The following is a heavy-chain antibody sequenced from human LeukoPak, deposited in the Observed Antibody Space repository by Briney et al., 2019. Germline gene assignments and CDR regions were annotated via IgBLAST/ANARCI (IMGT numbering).Heavy chain of an antibody. CDR2: IRYDGRSQ. Sequence: GGSLRLSCAASGFSFSNSGMHWVRQAPGKGLEWVTFIRYDGRSQYYADSVKGRFTSSRDNSKNTLYLQMNSLRAEDTGVYYCAKGDSSSLTDYWGQGTLVTVSS. CDR1: GFSFSNSG. D-gene: IGHD6-19*01. V-gene: IGHV3-30*02. CDR3: AKGDSSSLTDY. J-gene: IGHJ4*02.